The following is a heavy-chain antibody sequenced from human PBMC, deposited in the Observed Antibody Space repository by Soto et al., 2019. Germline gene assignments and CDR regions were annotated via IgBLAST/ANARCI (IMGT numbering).Heavy chain of an antibody. J-gene: IGHJ5*02. CDR1: GGSIISYY. Sequence: SETLSLTCTVSGGSIISYYWSWSRQPPGKGLEWIGYIYYSGSTNYNPSLKSRVTISVDTSKNQFSLKLSSVTAADTAVYYCARGGRVRGVIQNWFDPWGQGTLVTVSS. CDR3: ARGGRVRGVIQNWFDP. V-gene: IGHV4-59*12. CDR2: IYYSGST. D-gene: IGHD3-10*01.